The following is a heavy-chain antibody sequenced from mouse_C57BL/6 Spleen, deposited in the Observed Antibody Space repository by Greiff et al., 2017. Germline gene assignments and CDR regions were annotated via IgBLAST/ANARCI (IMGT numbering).Heavy chain of an antibody. CDR2: ISSGSSTI. D-gene: IGHD6-2*01. CDR3: ARQDSLYAMDY. Sequence: EVHLVESGGGLVKPGGSLKLSCAASGFTFSDYGMHWVRQAPEKGLEWVAYISSGSSTIYYADTVKGRFTISRDNAKNTLFLQMTSLRSEDTAMYYCARQDSLYAMDYWGQGTSVTVSS. CDR1: GFTFSDYG. J-gene: IGHJ4*01. V-gene: IGHV5-17*01.